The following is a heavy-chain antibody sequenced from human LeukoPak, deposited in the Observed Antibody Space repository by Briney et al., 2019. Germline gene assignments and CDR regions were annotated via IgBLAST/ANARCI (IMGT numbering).Heavy chain of an antibody. CDR1: GGSISSYH. Sequence: PSETLSLTCTVSGGSISSYHWSWIRQAAGKGLEWIGRIHSSGNTNFNPSLKSRVTMSVDTSKNHLSLKLTSVTAADMAVYYCARQSTVITGPFDYWGQGTLVTVSS. J-gene: IGHJ4*02. CDR2: IHSSGNT. CDR3: ARQSTVITGPFDY. D-gene: IGHD1-20*01. V-gene: IGHV4-4*07.